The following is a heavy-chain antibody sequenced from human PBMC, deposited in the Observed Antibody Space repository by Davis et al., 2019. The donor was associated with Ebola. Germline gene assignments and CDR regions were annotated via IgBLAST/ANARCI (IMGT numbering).Heavy chain of an antibody. D-gene: IGHD5-12*01. J-gene: IGHJ4*02. Sequence: PSETLSLTCAVYGGSFSGYYWSWIRQPPGKGLEWIGEINHSGSTNYNPSLKSRVTISVDTSKNQFSLKLSSVTAADTAVYYCARGFGRGVATSLWGQGTLVTVSS. CDR1: GGSFSGYY. V-gene: IGHV4-34*01. CDR2: INHSGST. CDR3: ARGFGRGVATSL.